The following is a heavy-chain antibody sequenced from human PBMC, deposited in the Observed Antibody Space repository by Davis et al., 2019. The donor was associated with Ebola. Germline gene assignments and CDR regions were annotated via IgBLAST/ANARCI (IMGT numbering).Heavy chain of an antibody. V-gene: IGHV4-59*01. CDR3: ARARYYDFWSGYYPVLYFDY. Sequence: PSETLSLTCTVSGGSISSYYWSWIRQPPGKGLEWIGYIYYSGSTNYNPSLKSRVTISVDTSKNQFSLKLSSVTAADTAVYYCARARYYDFWSGYYPVLYFDYWGQGTLVTVSS. D-gene: IGHD3-3*01. CDR2: IYYSGST. CDR1: GGSISSYY. J-gene: IGHJ4*02.